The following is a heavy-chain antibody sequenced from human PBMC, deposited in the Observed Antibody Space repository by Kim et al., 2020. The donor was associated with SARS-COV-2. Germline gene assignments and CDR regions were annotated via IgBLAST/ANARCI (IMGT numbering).Heavy chain of an antibody. CDR1: GGTFSSYA. J-gene: IGHJ3*02. V-gene: IGHV1-69*13. CDR3: ARDFHVGVAAAGSDAFDI. CDR2: IIPIFGTA. D-gene: IGHD6-13*01. Sequence: SVKVSCKASGGTFSSYAISWVRQAPGQGLEWMGGIIPIFGTANYAQKFQGRVTITADESTSTAYMELSSLRSEDTAVYYCARDFHVGVAAAGSDAFDIWGQGTMVTVSS.